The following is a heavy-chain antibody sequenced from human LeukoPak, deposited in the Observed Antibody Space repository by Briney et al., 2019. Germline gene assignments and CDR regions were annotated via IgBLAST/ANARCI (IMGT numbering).Heavy chain of an antibody. Sequence: GGSLRLSCVASGITFSSSWMSWVRQAPGKGLEWVANIKPDGSVKYYADSVKGRFTISRDNAENSLYLQMNSLRTEDTAVYYCARRSVTTNYFDYWGQGTLVTVSS. D-gene: IGHD4-17*01. CDR2: IKPDGSVK. CDR3: ARRSVTTNYFDY. V-gene: IGHV3-7*01. CDR1: GITFSSSW. J-gene: IGHJ4*02.